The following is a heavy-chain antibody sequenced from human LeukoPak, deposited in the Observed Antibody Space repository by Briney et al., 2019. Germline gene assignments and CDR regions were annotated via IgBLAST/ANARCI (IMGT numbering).Heavy chain of an antibody. Sequence: GGSLRLSCAASGFTFSSYSMNWVRQAPGKGLEWVSYISTSTIYYADSVKGRFTISRDNAKNSLYLQMNSLRAEDTALYYCAKDTRSYLAGTPDYWGQGTLVTVSS. D-gene: IGHD1-1*01. J-gene: IGHJ4*02. CDR3: AKDTRSYLAGTPDY. V-gene: IGHV3-48*04. CDR2: ISTSTI. CDR1: GFTFSSYS.